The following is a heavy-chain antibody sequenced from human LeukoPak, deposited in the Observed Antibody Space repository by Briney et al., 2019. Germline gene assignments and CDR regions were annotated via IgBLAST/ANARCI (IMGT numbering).Heavy chain of an antibody. Sequence: GASVKVSCKTSGYTFTYYGVIWVRQAPGQGLEWMGWISGYNGNTKYAEKFQDRVSMSRDSSTGTAYMEVRSLTSDDTAVHYCARDLYPSLEVADPHGGMDVWGQGTTVTVSS. CDR1: GYTFTYYG. CDR3: ARDLYPSLEVADPHGGMDV. V-gene: IGHV1-18*01. D-gene: IGHD6-19*01. CDR2: ISGYNGNT. J-gene: IGHJ6*02.